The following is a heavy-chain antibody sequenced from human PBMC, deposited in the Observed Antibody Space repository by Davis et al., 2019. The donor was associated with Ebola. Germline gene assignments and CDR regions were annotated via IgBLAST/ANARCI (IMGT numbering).Heavy chain of an antibody. J-gene: IGHJ6*04. CDR3: AKNAGYDYYYNYGMDV. Sequence: GGSLRLSCAASGFTFSSYAMHWVRQAPGKGLEWVAVISYDGSNEYYADSVKGRFTISRDNSKNTLYLQMNSLRDEDTAVYYCAKNAGYDYYYNYGMDVWGIRTTVTVSS. V-gene: IGHV3-30*14. CDR1: GFTFSSYA. CDR2: ISYDGSNE. D-gene: IGHD2-2*01.